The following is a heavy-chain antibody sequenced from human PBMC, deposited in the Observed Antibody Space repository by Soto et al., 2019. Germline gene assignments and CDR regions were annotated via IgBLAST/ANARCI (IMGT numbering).Heavy chain of an antibody. CDR3: ATEGEMSGASDWADYFDH. V-gene: IGHV3-15*01. CDR1: GFGFSDVW. D-gene: IGHD2-15*01. Sequence: QLVESGGGLVEPGGSLRLSCAASGFGFSDVWMTWVRQVPGKGLEWVGRIKRRYDDGTTDYAAAEKGRFTISRDDSKNTLYLQIDSLKTEDTAVYYCATEGEMSGASDWADYFDHWGQGTLVTVSS. CDR2: IKRRYDDGTT. J-gene: IGHJ4*01.